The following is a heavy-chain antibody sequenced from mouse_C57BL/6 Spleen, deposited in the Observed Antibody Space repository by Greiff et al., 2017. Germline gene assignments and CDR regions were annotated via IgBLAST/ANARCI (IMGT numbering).Heavy chain of an antibody. Sequence: EVQLQQSGAELVKPGASVKLSCTASGFNIKDYYMHWVKQRTEQGLEWIGRIDPEDGETKYAPKFQGKATLTADTSSNTAYLQLSSLTSEDTAVYYCARIYDGYYGYFDVWGTGTTVTVSS. CDR2: IDPEDGET. D-gene: IGHD2-3*01. V-gene: IGHV14-2*01. CDR3: ARIYDGYYGYFDV. J-gene: IGHJ1*03. CDR1: GFNIKDYY.